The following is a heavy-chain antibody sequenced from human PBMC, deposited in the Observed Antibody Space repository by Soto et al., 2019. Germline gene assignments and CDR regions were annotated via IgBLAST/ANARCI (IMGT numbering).Heavy chain of an antibody. Sequence: QVQLVQSGAEVKKPGSSVKVSCKASGGTFSSYAISWVRQAPGQGLEWMGGIIPIFGTANYAQKFQGRVPRTTDESTSTSYMVLRSLRTTATAFYYVGRALADIVVGVAATSGMAVWGQGTTLTVSS. CDR3: GRALADIVVGVAATSGMAV. CDR1: GGTFSSYA. CDR2: IIPIFGTA. V-gene: IGHV1-69*05. J-gene: IGHJ6*02. D-gene: IGHD2-15*01.